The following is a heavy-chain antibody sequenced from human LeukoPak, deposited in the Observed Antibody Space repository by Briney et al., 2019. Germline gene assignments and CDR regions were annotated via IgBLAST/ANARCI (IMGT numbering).Heavy chain of an antibody. CDR1: GGSISSSSYY. V-gene: IGHV4-39*01. Sequence: SETLSLTCTVSGGSISSSSYYWGWIRQPPGKGLEWIGSIYYSGSTYYNPSLKSRVTISVDTSKNQFSLKLSSVTAADTAVYYCARTFKGFLEWLPVLIWGQGTLVTVSS. J-gene: IGHJ4*02. CDR2: IYYSGST. D-gene: IGHD3-3*01. CDR3: ARTFKGFLEWLPVLI.